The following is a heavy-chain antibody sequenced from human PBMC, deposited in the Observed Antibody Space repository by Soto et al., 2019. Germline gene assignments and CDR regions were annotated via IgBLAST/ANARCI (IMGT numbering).Heavy chain of an antibody. Sequence: PSETLSLTCTVSGGSISSSTYYWGWIRQPPGKGLEWIGSFYYSGSTYYNPSLKSRVTISVDTSKNQFSLKLSSVTAADTAVYYCARGRFDFWGTSFDPWGQGTLGTVSS. CDR2: FYYSGST. CDR1: GGSISSSTYY. CDR3: ARGRFDFWGTSFDP. D-gene: IGHD3-3*01. V-gene: IGHV4-39*01. J-gene: IGHJ5*02.